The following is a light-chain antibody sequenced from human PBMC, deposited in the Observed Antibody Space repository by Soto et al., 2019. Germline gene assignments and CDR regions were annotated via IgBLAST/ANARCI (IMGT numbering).Light chain of an antibody. J-gene: IGKJ4*01. CDR2: DTS. Sequence: EIVLTQSPATLSLSPGERATLSCRASQSVNSFLAWYQQKPGQAPRLLIFDTSNRATGVPARFSGGGSGTEFTLTINSLQSEDFAVYYCQRYNRWPLSFGGGTKVDIK. CDR3: QRYNRWPLS. CDR1: QSVNSF. V-gene: IGKV3-15*01.